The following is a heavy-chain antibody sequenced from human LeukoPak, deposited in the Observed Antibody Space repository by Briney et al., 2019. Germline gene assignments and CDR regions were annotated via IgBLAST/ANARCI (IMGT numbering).Heavy chain of an antibody. CDR3: AKTKTGATIAYFDY. CDR1: GFTFSSYG. D-gene: IGHD5-12*01. V-gene: IGHV3-30*18. J-gene: IGHJ4*02. Sequence: GGSLRLSCAASGFTFSSYGMHWVRQAPGKGLEWVAVISYDGSNKYYADSVKGRFTISRDNSKNTLYLQMNSPRAEDTAVYYCAKTKTGATIAYFDYWGQGTLVTVSS. CDR2: ISYDGSNK.